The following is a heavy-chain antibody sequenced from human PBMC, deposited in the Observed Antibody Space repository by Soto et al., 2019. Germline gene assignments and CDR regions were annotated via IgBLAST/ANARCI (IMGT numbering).Heavy chain of an antibody. J-gene: IGHJ3*02. CDR1: GYDFTSYG. CDR2: ISAYNGKR. CDR3: ARGRIVASIHDAFEI. V-gene: IGHV1-18*01. D-gene: IGHD2-21*01. Sequence: QGQLLQSGDEVKKPGASVRVSCRASGYDFTSYGISWVRQAPGQGLEWVSWISAYNGKRDTAQKFQGRVTMTLDTSTNTAHRELGDLTSADTPVYYCARGRIVASIHDAFEIWGQGTMVAVSS.